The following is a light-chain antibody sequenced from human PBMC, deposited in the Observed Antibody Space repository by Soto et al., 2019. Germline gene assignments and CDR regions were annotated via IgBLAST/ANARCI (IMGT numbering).Light chain of an antibody. J-gene: IGKJ1*01. CDR1: QSIGSW. CDR3: KQYNSYPTWT. CDR2: QAS. V-gene: IGKV1-5*03. Sequence: DIQMTQSPSTLSASVGDRVTITCRASQSIGSWLAWYQQKPGKAPKFLIYQASSLESGVPSRFSGSGSGTEFTLTISSLQPDDFATYSCKQYNSYPTWTFGQGTKVEIK.